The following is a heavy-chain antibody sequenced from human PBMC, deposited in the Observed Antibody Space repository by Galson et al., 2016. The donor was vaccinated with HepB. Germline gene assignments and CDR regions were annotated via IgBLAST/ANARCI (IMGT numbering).Heavy chain of an antibody. Sequence: SETLSLTCAVFGDSFSSHSWSWIRQPPGKGLEWIGEINHSGEIYHSGITNYNPSLKSRVSISVDTSKNQFSLKLSSVTAADTAGYFSARVDRSGWFAKWGQGTLVTVSS. J-gene: IGHJ4*02. CDR3: ARVDRSGWFAK. CDR1: GDSFSSHS. D-gene: IGHD6-19*01. V-gene: IGHV4-34*01. CDR2: INHSGEIYHSGIT.